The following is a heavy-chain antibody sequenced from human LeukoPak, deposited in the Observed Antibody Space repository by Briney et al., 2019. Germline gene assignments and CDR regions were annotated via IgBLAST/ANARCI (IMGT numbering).Heavy chain of an antibody. Sequence: GGSLRLSCAASGFTFSSFSMTWVRQAPGKGLEWVSYISSSSDTIYYADSVKGRFTISRDDAKNSLYLQMNSLRDEDTAVYYCARAVSGSPGYWGQGTLVTVSS. CDR3: ARAVSGSPGY. V-gene: IGHV3-48*02. J-gene: IGHJ4*02. CDR1: GFTFSSFS. CDR2: ISSSSDTI. D-gene: IGHD6-19*01.